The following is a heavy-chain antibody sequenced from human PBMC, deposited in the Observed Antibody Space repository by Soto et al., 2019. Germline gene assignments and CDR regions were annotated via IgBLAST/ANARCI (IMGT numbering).Heavy chain of an antibody. V-gene: IGHV3-30-3*01. CDR2: ISYDSTYK. CDR1: GFTFSDYA. D-gene: IGHD5-12*01. CDR3: ARTRNYIVPTPPDH. J-gene: IGHJ4*02. Sequence: PGGSLRLSCAASGFTFSDYAIHWVRQAPGKGLEWVAAISYDSTYKYYADSVKGRFTISRDNSKDTLYLQVNSLRTEDTALYYCARTRNYIVPTPPDHWGQGT.